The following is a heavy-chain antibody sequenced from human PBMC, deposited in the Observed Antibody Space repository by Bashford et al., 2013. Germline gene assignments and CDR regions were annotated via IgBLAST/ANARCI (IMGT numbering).Heavy chain of an antibody. Sequence: VRQAPGKGLEWVAVIWFDGSNIYYRDSVQGRFTISRDNSKRTLYLQMNSLRAEDTAMYFCARQVESLIPYGAFDFWGQGTKVTVSS. CDR3: ARQVESLIPYGAFDF. CDR2: IWFDGSNI. J-gene: IGHJ3*01. D-gene: IGHD3-16*01. V-gene: IGHV3-33*01.